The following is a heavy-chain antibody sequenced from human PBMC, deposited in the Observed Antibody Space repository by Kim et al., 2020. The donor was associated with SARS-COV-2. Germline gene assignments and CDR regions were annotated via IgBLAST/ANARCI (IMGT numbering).Heavy chain of an antibody. CDR3: ARRGLGYCSGGSCFPDAFDI. Sequence: RFTISRDKSKNTLYLQMTSLRAEDTAVYYCARRGLGYCSGGSCFPDAFDIWGRGTMVTVSS. J-gene: IGHJ3*02. V-gene: IGHV3-30*07. D-gene: IGHD2-15*01.